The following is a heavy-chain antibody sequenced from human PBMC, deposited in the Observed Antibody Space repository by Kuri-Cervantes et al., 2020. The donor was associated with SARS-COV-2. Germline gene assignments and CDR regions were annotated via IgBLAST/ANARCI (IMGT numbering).Heavy chain of an antibody. CDR3: ARPHGYGIYYFDY. CDR1: GGSISSYY. V-gene: IGHV4-59*01. D-gene: IGHD5-12*01. Sequence: SETLSLTCTVSGGSISSYYWSWIRQPPGKGLEWIGYIYYSGSTNYNPSLKSRVTISVDTSKNQFSLKLSSVTAADTAVYYCARPHGYGIYYFDYWGQGTLVTVSS. CDR2: IYYSGST. J-gene: IGHJ4*02.